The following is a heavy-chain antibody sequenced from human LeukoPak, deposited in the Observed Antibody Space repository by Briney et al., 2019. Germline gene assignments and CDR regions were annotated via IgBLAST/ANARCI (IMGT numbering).Heavy chain of an antibody. Sequence: GGSLRLSCAASRFTVSSNDMSWVRQDPGKGLEWVSVIYSGGNTYYADAVKGRFTISRDNSKNTLYLEMNSLRAEDTAVYYCAKGYYDFWSGPPGWFDPWGQGTLVTVSS. CDR1: RFTVSSND. J-gene: IGHJ5*02. V-gene: IGHV3-66*01. CDR3: AKGYYDFWSGPPGWFDP. D-gene: IGHD3-3*01. CDR2: IYSGGNT.